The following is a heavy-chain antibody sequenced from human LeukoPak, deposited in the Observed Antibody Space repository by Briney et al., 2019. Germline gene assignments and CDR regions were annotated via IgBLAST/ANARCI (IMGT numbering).Heavy chain of an antibody. D-gene: IGHD1-26*01. CDR3: ARALVGATFYYYYMDV. J-gene: IGHJ6*03. Sequence: TPSETLSLTCTVSGGSISSYYWSWIRQPPGKGLEWIGYIYYSGSTNYNPSLKSRVTISVDTSKNQFSLKLSSVTAADTAVYYCARALVGATFYYYYMDVWGKGTTVTVSS. V-gene: IGHV4-59*12. CDR1: GGSISSYY. CDR2: IYYSGST.